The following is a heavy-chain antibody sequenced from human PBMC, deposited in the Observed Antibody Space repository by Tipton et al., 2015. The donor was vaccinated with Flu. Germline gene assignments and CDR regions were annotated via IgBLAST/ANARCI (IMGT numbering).Heavy chain of an antibody. CDR3: ARGLYGSGSYQRRYFDY. V-gene: IGHV4-38-2*02. CDR2: VFHTGST. Sequence: TLSLTCTISGHSISSDYYWGWIRQPPGKGLEWIGNVFHTGSTYHNPSLKSRVTISVDTSKNQFSLKLSSVTAADTAVYYCARGLYGSGSYQRRYFDYWGQGTLVTVSS. CDR1: GHSISSDYY. J-gene: IGHJ4*02. D-gene: IGHD3-10*01.